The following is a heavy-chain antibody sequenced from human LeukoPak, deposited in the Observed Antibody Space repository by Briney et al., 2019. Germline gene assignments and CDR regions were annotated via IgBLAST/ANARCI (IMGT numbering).Heavy chain of an antibody. V-gene: IGHV1-69*13. Sequence: HGASVKVSCKASGGTFSSYAISWVRQAPGQGLEWMGGIIPIFGTANYAQKFQGRVTITADESTSTAYMELRSLRSDDTAVYYCARDDHLINWYFDYWGQGTLVTVSS. J-gene: IGHJ4*02. CDR2: IIPIFGTA. CDR3: ARDDHLINWYFDY. CDR1: GGTFSSYA. D-gene: IGHD1-14*01.